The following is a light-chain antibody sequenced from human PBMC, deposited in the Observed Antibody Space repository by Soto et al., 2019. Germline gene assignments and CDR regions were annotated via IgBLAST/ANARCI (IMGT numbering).Light chain of an antibody. J-gene: IGKJ1*01. Sequence: EIVLTQSPGTLSLSPGEGATLSCRASQRVSSTYLAWHQQKPGQAPRLLIFGASTRATGIPDRFSGSGSGKVFTLTISRLEPEDFAVYYCQHYGSSSWTFGQETKVDVK. CDR3: QHYGSSSWT. CDR1: QRVSSTY. CDR2: GAS. V-gene: IGKV3-20*01.